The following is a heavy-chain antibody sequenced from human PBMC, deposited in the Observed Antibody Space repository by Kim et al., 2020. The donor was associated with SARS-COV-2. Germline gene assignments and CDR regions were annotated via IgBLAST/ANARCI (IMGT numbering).Heavy chain of an antibody. Sequence: TYYNPSLKSRVTISVDTSKNQFSRMLSSVTAADTAVYYCARRDDYYGMDVWGQGTTVTVSS. CDR2: T. J-gene: IGHJ6*02. V-gene: IGHV4-39*01. CDR3: ARRDDYYGMDV.